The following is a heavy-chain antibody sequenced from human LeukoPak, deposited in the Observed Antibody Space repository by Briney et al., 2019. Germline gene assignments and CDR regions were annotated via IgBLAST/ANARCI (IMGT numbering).Heavy chain of an antibody. J-gene: IGHJ4*02. CDR2: INPNSGGT. CDR3: ARDSGRFLEWLWDFDY. CDR1: GYTFTGYY. V-gene: IGHV1-2*02. Sequence: GASVKVSCKASGYTFTGYYMHWVRQAPGQGLEWMGWINPNSGGTNYAQKFQGRVTMTRDTSISTAYMELSRLRSDDTAVYYCARDSGRFLEWLWDFDYWGQGTLVTVPS. D-gene: IGHD3-3*01.